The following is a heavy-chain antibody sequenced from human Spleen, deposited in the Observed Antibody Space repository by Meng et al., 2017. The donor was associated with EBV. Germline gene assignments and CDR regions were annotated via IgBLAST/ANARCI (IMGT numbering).Heavy chain of an antibody. CDR2: MYDSGSA. J-gene: IGHJ4*02. CDR1: GGCIVIRSVY. Sequence: QGSGPRIVKHFECLSLICMCAGGCIVIRSVYWWLTRQPPGKGLEWIGGMYDSGSASLKSRLTISVDASKNQFSLELSSVTAADTAVYYCARHGIVTSGAAIDYWGQGTLVTVSS. V-gene: IGHV4-39*01. CDR3: ARHGIVTSGAAIDY. D-gene: IGHD6-25*01.